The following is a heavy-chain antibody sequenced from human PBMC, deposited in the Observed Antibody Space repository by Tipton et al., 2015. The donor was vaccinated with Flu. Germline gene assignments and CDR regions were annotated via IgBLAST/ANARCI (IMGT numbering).Heavy chain of an antibody. CDR2: VFTSGST. CDR1: GDSPRNYY. J-gene: IGHJ3*02. D-gene: IGHD1-26*01. V-gene: IGHV4-4*07. CDR3: VRVKMGASGTFDI. Sequence: TLSLTCTVSGDSPRNYYWSWIRQPAGKGLEWIGRVFTSGSTDYNPSLESRVTMSVDTSKNQFSLKLSSVTAADTAVYYCVRVKMGASGTFDIWGQGTMVTVSS.